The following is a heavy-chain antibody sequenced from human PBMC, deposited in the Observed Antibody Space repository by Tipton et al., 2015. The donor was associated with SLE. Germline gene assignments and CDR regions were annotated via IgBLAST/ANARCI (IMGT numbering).Heavy chain of an antibody. CDR2: IYHSGST. CDR1: GYSISSGYY. J-gene: IGHJ2*01. D-gene: IGHD1-26*01. V-gene: IGHV4-38-2*01. CDR3: ATSREGLARDWYFDL. Sequence: TLSLTCAVSGYSISSGYYWGWIRQPPGKGLEWIGSIYHSGSTYYNPSLKSRVTISVDPSKNQFSLKLSSLTAADTAVYYCATSREGLARDWYFDLWGRGTLVTVSS.